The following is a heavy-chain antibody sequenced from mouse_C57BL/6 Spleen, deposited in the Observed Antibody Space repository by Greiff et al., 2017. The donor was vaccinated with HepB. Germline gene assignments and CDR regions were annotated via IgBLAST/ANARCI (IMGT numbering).Heavy chain of an antibody. CDR3: ARHEYGSSHYYFDY. V-gene: IGHV5-6*01. CDR2: ISSGGSYT. D-gene: IGHD1-1*01. CDR1: GFTFSSYG. Sequence: EVMLVESGGDLVKPGGSLKLSCAASGFTFSSYGMSWVRQTPDKRLEWVATISSGGSYTYYPDSVKGRFTISRDNAKNTLYLQMSSLKSEDTVMYYCARHEYGSSHYYFDYWGQGTTLTVSS. J-gene: IGHJ2*01.